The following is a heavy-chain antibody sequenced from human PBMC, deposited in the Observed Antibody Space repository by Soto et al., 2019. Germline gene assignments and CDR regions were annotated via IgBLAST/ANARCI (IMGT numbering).Heavy chain of an antibody. Sequence: VSVKVSCKASGYTFTSYGISWVRQAPGQGLEWLGWISAYNGNTNYAQKLQGRVTMTTDTSTSTAYMELRSLRSDDTAVYYCAREEIAVAGFYYFDYWGQGTLVTVSS. J-gene: IGHJ4*02. V-gene: IGHV1-18*04. D-gene: IGHD6-19*01. CDR3: AREEIAVAGFYYFDY. CDR2: ISAYNGNT. CDR1: GYTFTSYG.